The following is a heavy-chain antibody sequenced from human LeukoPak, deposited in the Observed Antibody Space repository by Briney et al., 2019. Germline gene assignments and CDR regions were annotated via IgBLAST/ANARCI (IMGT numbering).Heavy chain of an antibody. V-gene: IGHV1-2*06. CDR2: INPNSGDT. J-gene: IGHJ4*02. CDR3: ARDYCGGDCFPDY. CDR1: GYTFTGYY. D-gene: IGHD2-21*02. Sequence: TSVTVSCTASGYTFTGYYVHWVRQAPGQGLEWMGRINPNSGDTNYAQKFQGRVTMTRDTSISTAYMELSRLRSDDTAVYYCARDYCGGDCFPDYWGQGTLVTVSS.